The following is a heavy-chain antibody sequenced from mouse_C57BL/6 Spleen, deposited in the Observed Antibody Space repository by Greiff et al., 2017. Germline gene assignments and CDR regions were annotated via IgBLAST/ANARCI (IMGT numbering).Heavy chain of an antibody. CDR3: AHSLSVARRDY. J-gene: IGHJ2*01. V-gene: IGHV1-59*01. Sequence: QVQLQQSGAELVRPGTSVKLSCKASGYTFTSYWMHWVKQRPGQGLEWIGVIDPSDSYTNYNQKFKGKATLTVDTSSSTAYMQLSSLTSEDSAVYYCAHSLSVARRDYWGQGTTLTVSS. CDR2: IDPSDSYT. CDR1: GYTFTSYW. D-gene: IGHD1-1*01.